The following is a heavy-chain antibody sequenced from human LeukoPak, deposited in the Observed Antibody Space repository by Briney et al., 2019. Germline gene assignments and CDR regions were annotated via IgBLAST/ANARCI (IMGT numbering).Heavy chain of an antibody. Sequence: RPGGSLRLSCAASGFTFSSYSMNWVRQAPGKGLEWVSSISSSSSYIYYADSVKGRFTISRDNAKNSLYLQMNSLRAEDTAVYYCARAPQPLIAAAGEFDYWGQGTLVTVSS. CDR2: ISSSSSYI. V-gene: IGHV3-21*01. CDR1: GFTFSSYS. CDR3: ARAPQPLIAAAGEFDY. J-gene: IGHJ4*02. D-gene: IGHD6-13*01.